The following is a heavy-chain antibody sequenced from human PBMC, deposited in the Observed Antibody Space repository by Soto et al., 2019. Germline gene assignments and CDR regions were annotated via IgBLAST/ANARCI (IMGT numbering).Heavy chain of an antibody. D-gene: IGHD3-10*01. CDR1: GFTFSSYS. Sequence: VGSLSLSFAASGFTFSSYSMSWVRQAPGKGLEWVSGFRGSGDDGTTYYSDSVKGRFTISRDNSKNMLFLQMNSLRAEDTAIYYCAKKVNSGSGSQYFDYWGQGTLVTVSS. CDR3: AKKVNSGSGSQYFDY. V-gene: IGHV3-23*01. J-gene: IGHJ4*02. CDR2: FRGSGDDGTT.